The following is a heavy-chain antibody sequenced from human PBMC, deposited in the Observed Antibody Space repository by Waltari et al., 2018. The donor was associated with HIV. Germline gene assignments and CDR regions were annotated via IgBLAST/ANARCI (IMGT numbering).Heavy chain of an antibody. CDR1: GSTFRSYS. CDR3: ARGYDSSATYPDY. D-gene: IGHD3-22*01. J-gene: IGHJ4*02. V-gene: IGHV3-21*01. CDR2: IGSSPSHI. Sequence: EVQLVESGGGLVTPGGSLRLSWAASGSTFRSYSMNWARQAPGKGLECVSSIGSSPSHIFYADSVKGRFTISRDNAKNSLYLQMNSLRAEDTAVYYCARGYDSSATYPDYWGQGTLVTVSS.